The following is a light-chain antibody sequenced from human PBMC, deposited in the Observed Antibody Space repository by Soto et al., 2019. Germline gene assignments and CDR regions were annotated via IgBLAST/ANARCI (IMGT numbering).Light chain of an antibody. J-gene: IGKJ5*01. CDR2: GAS. V-gene: IGKV3-20*01. Sequence: EVVLTQSPGTLSLSPGERATLSCRASQSVSSIYLAWYQQKPGQAPRLLIYGASSRATGIPDRFSGSGSGTDFTLTISRLEPEDFAVYYCQQYGSSPVAFGQGTRLEIK. CDR3: QQYGSSPVA. CDR1: QSVSSIY.